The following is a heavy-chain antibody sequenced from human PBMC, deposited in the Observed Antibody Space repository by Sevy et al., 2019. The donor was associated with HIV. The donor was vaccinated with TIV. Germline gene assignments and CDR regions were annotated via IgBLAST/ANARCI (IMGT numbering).Heavy chain of an antibody. Sequence: GESLKISCAASGFTFSSYAMTWVRQAPGRGLEWVSAINNNGGDTHYADSVKGRFTISRDNSRNTLYLQMNSLIVEDTAVYYCSKAPGRYVDIYMIEWGQGTLVTVSS. CDR1: GFTFSSYA. CDR3: SKAPGRYVDIYMIE. D-gene: IGHD5-12*01. J-gene: IGHJ4*02. V-gene: IGHV3-23*01. CDR2: INNNGGDT.